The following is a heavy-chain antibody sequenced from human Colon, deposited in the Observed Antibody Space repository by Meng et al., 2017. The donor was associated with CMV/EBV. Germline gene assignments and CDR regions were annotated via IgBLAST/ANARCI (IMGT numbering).Heavy chain of an antibody. CDR3: GIVPAARREFRYYGMDV. CDR2: ISWNSGSI. V-gene: IGHV3-9*01. D-gene: IGHD2-2*01. CDR1: GFTFDDYA. Sequence: GGSLRLSCAASGFTFDDYAMHWVRQAPGKGLEWVSGISWNSGSIGYADSVKGRFTISRDNAKNSLFLQMNGLRVEDTAAYYCGIVPAARREFRYYGMDVWGQGTTVTVSS. J-gene: IGHJ6*02.